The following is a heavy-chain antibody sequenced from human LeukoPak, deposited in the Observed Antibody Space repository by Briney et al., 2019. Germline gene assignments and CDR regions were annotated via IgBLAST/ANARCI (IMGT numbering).Heavy chain of an antibody. CDR1: GGSISSSSYY. V-gene: IGHV4-39*01. CDR2: IYYSGST. CDR3: ARHSSGPGRTSFDI. Sequence: SETLSLTCTVSGGSISSSSYYWGWIRQPPGKGLEWIGSIYYSGSTYYNPSLKSRVSISVDTSKNQFSLKLSSVTAADTAAYYCARHSSGPGRTSFDIWGQGTMVTVSS. J-gene: IGHJ3*02. D-gene: IGHD2-15*01.